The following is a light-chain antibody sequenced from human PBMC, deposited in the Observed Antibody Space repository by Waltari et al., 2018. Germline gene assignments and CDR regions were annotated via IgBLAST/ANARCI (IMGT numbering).Light chain of an antibody. CDR1: QSVGRS. J-gene: IGKJ1*01. CDR3: QHYVRLPAT. V-gene: IGKV3-20*01. CDR2: DAS. Sequence: EIVLTQSPDTLSLSPGERATLACRASQSVGRSLAWYQQKPGQAPSLLIYDASRRATGIPDRFSGSGSGTDFSLTISTLEPEDFAVYYCQHYVRLPATFGQGTKVEI.